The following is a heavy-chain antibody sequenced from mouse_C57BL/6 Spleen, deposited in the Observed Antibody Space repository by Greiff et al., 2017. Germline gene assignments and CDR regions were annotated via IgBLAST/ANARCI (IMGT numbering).Heavy chain of an antibody. V-gene: IGHV1-82*01. D-gene: IGHD1-1*01. Sequence: VQLQQSGPELVKPGASVKISCKASGYAFSSSWMNWVKQRPGKGLEWIGRIYPGDGDTNYNGKFKGKATLTADKASSTAYMQLSSLTSEDSAVYFCARVVAPFDYWGQGTTLTVSS. CDR2: IYPGDGDT. CDR1: GYAFSSSW. CDR3: ARVVAPFDY. J-gene: IGHJ2*01.